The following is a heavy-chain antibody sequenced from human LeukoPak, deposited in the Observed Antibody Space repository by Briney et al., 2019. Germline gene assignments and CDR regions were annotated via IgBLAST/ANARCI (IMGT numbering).Heavy chain of an antibody. CDR2: IYYSGST. CDR1: GGSISSYY. CDR3: ARDSPDYYGSGYYFDY. J-gene: IGHJ4*02. V-gene: IGHV4-59*12. D-gene: IGHD3-10*01. Sequence: ASETLSLTCTVSGGSISSYYWSWIRQPPGKGLEWIGYIYYSGSTNYNPSLKSRVTISVDTSKNQFSLKLSSVTAADTAVYYCARDSPDYYGSGYYFDYWGQGTLVTVSS.